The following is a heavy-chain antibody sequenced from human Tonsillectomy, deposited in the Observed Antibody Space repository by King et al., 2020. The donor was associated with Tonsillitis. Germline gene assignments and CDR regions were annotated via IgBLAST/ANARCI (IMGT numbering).Heavy chain of an antibody. CDR3: TTVAAFDI. Sequence: VQLVESGGGLLHPGGSLRLSCAASGFTFSNAWMSWVRPAPGKGLEWVGIIKSKTVGGKTDYAAPVKGRFTISRDDSKNTLYLQMNSLKTEDTAVYYCTTVAAFDIWGQGTMVTVSS. J-gene: IGHJ3*02. V-gene: IGHV3-15*01. CDR2: IKSKTVGGKT. CDR1: GFTFSNAW.